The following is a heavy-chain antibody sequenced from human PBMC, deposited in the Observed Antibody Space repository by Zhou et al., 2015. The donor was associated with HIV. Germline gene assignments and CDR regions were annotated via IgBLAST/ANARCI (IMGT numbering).Heavy chain of an antibody. J-gene: IGHJ4*02. CDR3: AREPTEFNSSGFPQIWY. D-gene: IGHD3-22*01. CDR2: IIPILGIA. CDR1: GGTFSSYT. V-gene: IGHV1-69*08. Sequence: QVQLVQSGAEVKKPGSSVKVSCKASGGTFSSYTISWVRQAPGQGLEWMGRIIPILGIANYAQKFQGRVTITADKSTSTAYMELSSLRSEDTAVYYCAREPTEFNSSGFPQIWYWGQGTLVTVSS.